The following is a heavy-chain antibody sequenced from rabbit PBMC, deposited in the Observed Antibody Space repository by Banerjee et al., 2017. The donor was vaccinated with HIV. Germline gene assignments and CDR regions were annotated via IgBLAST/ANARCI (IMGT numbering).Heavy chain of an antibody. CDR1: GFDFSRYG. Sequence: QSLEESGGDLVKPGASLKLSCKASGFDFSRYGVSWVRQAPGKGLEWIACINTSSGSTVYATWAKGRFTISRTSSTTVALQMTSLTAADTATYFCARDLAGVIGWNFDLWGPGTLVTVS. V-gene: IGHV1S40*01. CDR3: ARDLAGVIGWNFDL. D-gene: IGHD4-1*01. J-gene: IGHJ4*01. CDR2: INTSSGST.